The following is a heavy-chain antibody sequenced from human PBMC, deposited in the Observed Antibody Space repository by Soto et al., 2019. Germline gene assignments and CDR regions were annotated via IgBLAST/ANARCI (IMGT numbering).Heavy chain of an antibody. J-gene: IGHJ5*02. V-gene: IGHV1-2*02. CDR1: GYTFTGYY. Sequence: ASVKVSCKASGYTFTGYYMHWVRQAPGQGLEWMGWINPNSGGTNYAQKFQGRVTMTRDTSISTAYMELSRLRSDDTAVYYCARDRKGTSYGSGSHSEGFDPWGQGTLVTVSS. D-gene: IGHD3-10*01. CDR2: INPNSGGT. CDR3: ARDRKGTSYGSGSHSEGFDP.